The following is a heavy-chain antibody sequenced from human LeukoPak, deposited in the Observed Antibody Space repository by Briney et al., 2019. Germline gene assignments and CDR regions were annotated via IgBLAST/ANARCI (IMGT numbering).Heavy chain of an antibody. Sequence: GGTLRLSCVVSGFTFSTYWMYWVRQAPGKGLVWVSRINTDGSTTNYADSVKGRFTISRDNTKNTLYLQMNTLRAEDTAVYYCVAAGTFDYWGQGALVTVSS. CDR2: INTDGSTT. CDR3: VAAGTFDY. D-gene: IGHD6-13*01. CDR1: GFTFSTYW. V-gene: IGHV3-74*01. J-gene: IGHJ4*02.